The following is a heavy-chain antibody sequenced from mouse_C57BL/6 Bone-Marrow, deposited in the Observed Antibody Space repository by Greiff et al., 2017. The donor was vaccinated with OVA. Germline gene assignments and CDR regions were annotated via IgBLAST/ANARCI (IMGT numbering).Heavy chain of an antibody. D-gene: IGHD1-1*01. CDR2: ISNGGGST. J-gene: IGHJ1*03. CDR1: GFTFSDYY. V-gene: IGHV5-12*01. Sequence: EVKLVESGGGLVQPGGSLKLSCAASGFTFSDYYMYWVRQTPEKRLEWVAYISNGGGSTYYPDTVKGRFTISRDNATNTTYLQLSRLKSEDTALYYCARLFYYYGSSYWYFDVWGTGTTVTVSS. CDR3: ARLFYYYGSSYWYFDV.